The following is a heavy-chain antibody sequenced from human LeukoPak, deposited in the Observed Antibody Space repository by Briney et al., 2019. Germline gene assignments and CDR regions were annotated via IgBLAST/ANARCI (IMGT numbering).Heavy chain of an antibody. CDR2: INCGGSST. CDR1: GFTFRSYW. J-gene: IGHJ4*02. D-gene: IGHD6-6*01. CDR3: APRSSSSSVDY. Sequence: PGGSLRLSCAASGFTFRSYWMHWVRQARGKGLVWVSRINCGGSSTRYADCVKGRFTISRDKDQNTLYLQMNSLRAEDTAVYYCAPRSSSSSVDYWGQGTLVTVSS. V-gene: IGHV3-74*01.